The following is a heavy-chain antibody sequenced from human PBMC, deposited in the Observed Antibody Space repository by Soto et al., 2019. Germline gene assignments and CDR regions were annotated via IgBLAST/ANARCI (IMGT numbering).Heavy chain of an antibody. Sequence: QVQLVESGGGVVQPGRSLRLSCAASGFTFSSYGMHWVRQAPGKGLEWVAVISYDGSNKYYADSVKGRFTISRDNSKNTLYLQMNSLRAEDTAVYYCAKVGAMADFDYWGQGTLVTVSS. CDR3: AKVGAMADFDY. CDR1: GFTFSSYG. CDR2: ISYDGSNK. J-gene: IGHJ4*02. V-gene: IGHV3-30*18. D-gene: IGHD5-18*01.